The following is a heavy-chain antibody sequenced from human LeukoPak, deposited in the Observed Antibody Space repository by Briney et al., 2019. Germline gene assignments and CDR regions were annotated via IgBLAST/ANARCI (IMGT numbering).Heavy chain of an antibody. CDR1: DFSLSTSGVG. Sequence: SGPTLVNPTQTLTLTCTFSDFSLSTSGVGVGWIRQPPGKALEWLALISWNDDKHYSPSLKSRLTITKDTSKNQVVLTMTNMDPVDTATYYCAHRSQVLVGATALYYFDYWGQGTLVTVSS. CDR2: ISWNDDK. CDR3: AHRSQVLVGATALYYFDY. J-gene: IGHJ4*02. V-gene: IGHV2-5*01. D-gene: IGHD1-26*01.